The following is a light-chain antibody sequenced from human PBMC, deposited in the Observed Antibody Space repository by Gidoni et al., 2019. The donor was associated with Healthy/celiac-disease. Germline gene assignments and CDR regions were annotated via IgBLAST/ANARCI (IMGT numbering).Light chain of an antibody. V-gene: IGKV3-15*01. CDR3: QQYNNWFT. CDR1: QSVSSN. Sequence: EIVIPQSPATLSVSPGERATLSCRASQSVSSNLAWYQQKPGQAPRLLIYGASTRATGIPARFSGSGSGTEFTLTISSLQSEDFAVYYCQQYNNWFTFGPGTKVDIK. J-gene: IGKJ3*01. CDR2: GAS.